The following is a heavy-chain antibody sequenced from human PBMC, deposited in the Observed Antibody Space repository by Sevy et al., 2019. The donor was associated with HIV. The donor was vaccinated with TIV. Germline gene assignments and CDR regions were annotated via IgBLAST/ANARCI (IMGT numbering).Heavy chain of an antibody. J-gene: IGHJ4*02. CDR3: TLEGLYCSGGSCYSEGFDS. D-gene: IGHD2-15*01. CDR2: IKSKTDGGTT. CDR1: GFTFTNAW. V-gene: IGHV3-15*01. Sequence: GGSLRLSCAAFGFTFTNAWMSWVRQAPGKGLEWVGRIKSKTDGGTTDYAAPVKGRFTISRDDSKNKLYLHMNSLKTEDTAVYYCTLEGLYCSGGSCYSEGFDSWGQGTLVTVSS.